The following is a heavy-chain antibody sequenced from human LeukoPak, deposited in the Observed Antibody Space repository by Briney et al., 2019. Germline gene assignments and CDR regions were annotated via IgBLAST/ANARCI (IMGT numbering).Heavy chain of an antibody. V-gene: IGHV3-21*01. CDR2: ISSSSSYI. CDR1: GFTFSSYH. CDR3: ARGGTIFGVVRYFQH. D-gene: IGHD3-3*01. J-gene: IGHJ1*01. Sequence: PGGSLRLSCAASGFTFSSYHMNWVRQAPGKGLEWVSSISSSSSYIYYADSVKGRFTVSRDNAKNSLYLQMNSLRAEDTAVYYCARGGTIFGVVRYFQHWGQGTLVTVSS.